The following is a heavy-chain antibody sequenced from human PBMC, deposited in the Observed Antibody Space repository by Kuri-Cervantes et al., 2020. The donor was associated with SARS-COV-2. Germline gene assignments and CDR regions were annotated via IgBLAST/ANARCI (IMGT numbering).Heavy chain of an antibody. Sequence: SVKVSCKASGYTFTGYYMHWVRQAPGQGLEWMGGIIPIFGTANYAQKFQGRVTITTDESTSTAYMELSSLRSEDTAVYYCARDQYGSGGMGNYWGQGTPVTVSS. CDR1: GYTFTGYY. V-gene: IGHV1-69*05. CDR3: ARDQYGSGGMGNY. CDR2: IIPIFGTA. D-gene: IGHD3-10*01. J-gene: IGHJ4*02.